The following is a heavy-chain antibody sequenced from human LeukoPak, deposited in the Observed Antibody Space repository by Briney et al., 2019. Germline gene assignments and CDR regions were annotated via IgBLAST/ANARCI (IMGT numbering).Heavy chain of an antibody. V-gene: IGHV3-23*01. D-gene: IGHD4-23*01. Sequence: GASLRLSCAASGLSFSIYAMSWVRQAPGKGLEWVSAISPGGDTIYYLDSVKGRFTISRDNSKNTLYLQMNSLRAEDTAVYYCARRTTVVGPAPFDHWGQGTLVTVSS. J-gene: IGHJ4*02. CDR2: ISPGGDTI. CDR3: ARRTTVVGPAPFDH. CDR1: GLSFSIYA.